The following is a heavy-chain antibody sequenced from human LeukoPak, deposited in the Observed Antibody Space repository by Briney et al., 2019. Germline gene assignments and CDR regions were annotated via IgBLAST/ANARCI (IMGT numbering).Heavy chain of an antibody. J-gene: IGHJ4*02. CDR2: MNPNSGNT. V-gene: IGHV1-8*01. Sequence: GASVKVSCKASGYTFTSYDINWVRQATGQGLEWMGWMNPNSGNTGYAQKFQGRVTMTRNTSISTAYMEPSSLRSEDTAVYYCALGAGGMYYFDYWGQGTLVTVSS. D-gene: IGHD3-16*01. CDR3: ALGAGGMYYFDY. CDR1: GYTFTSYD.